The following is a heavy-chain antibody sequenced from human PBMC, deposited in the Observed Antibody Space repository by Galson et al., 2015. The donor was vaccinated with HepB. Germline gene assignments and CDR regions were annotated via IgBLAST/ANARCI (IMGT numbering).Heavy chain of an antibody. CDR2: IRTKANNNAK. Sequence: SLRLSCAASGFTFSGSAIHWVRQASGNGPEWVGRIRTKANNNAKSNVPSLKGRFTISRDDSKNMAYLHMKSLKIEDTAVYYCIRLGDLSGYSSRWGPGTLVTVSS. J-gene: IGHJ4*02. CDR3: IRLGDLSGYSSR. D-gene: IGHD5-12*01. V-gene: IGHV3-73*01. CDR1: GFTFSGSA.